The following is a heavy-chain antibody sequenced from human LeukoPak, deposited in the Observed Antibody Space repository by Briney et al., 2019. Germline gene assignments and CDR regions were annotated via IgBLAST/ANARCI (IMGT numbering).Heavy chain of an antibody. CDR1: GYTFTGYY. Sequence: ASVKVSCKASGYTFTGYYMHWVRQAPGQGLEWMGWINPNSGGTNYAQKFQGRVTMTRDTSTSTAYMEPSRLRSDDTAVYYCARDGSYYGSGSYYKADYWGQGTLVTVSS. J-gene: IGHJ4*02. V-gene: IGHV1-2*02. CDR3: ARDGSYYGSGSYYKADY. D-gene: IGHD3-10*01. CDR2: INPNSGGT.